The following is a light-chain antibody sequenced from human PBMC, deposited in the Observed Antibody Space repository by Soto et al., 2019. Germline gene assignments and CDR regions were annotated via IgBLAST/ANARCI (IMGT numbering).Light chain of an antibody. J-gene: IGKJ1*01. CDR3: QQSYSTPRT. CDR2: AAS. CDR1: QSISSY. V-gene: IGKV1-39*01. Sequence: DIQMTQSPSSLSASVGDRVTITCRARQSISSYLHWYQQKPGKAPKLLIYAASSLQSGVPSRFSGSGSGTDFTLTISSLQPEDFATYYCQQSYSTPRTCGQGTKVEIK.